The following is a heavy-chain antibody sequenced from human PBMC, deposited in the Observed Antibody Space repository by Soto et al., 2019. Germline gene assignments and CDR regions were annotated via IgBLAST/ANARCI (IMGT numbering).Heavy chain of an antibody. V-gene: IGHV4-39*02. Sequence: QLQLQESGPGLVRPSETLSLTCTVSGGSISSSSYYWGWIRQPPGKGLEWIGNIYYRGTTYYTPSLKSRVTISVDTSKNQFSLKLASVTAADTAVYYCARDYGDYQFDYWGQGTLVTVSS. CDR2: IYYRGTT. CDR1: GGSISSSSYY. J-gene: IGHJ4*02. CDR3: ARDYGDYQFDY. D-gene: IGHD4-17*01.